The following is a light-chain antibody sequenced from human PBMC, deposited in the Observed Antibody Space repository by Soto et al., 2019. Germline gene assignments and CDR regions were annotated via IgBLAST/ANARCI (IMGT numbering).Light chain of an antibody. CDR3: ASWDDSLSGGV. Sequence: QSVLTQPPSASGTPGQRVIISCSGSNSNIGTYTVNWYQQLPGTAPKLLIYTDYQRPSGVPDRFSGSKSGTSASPAISGLQSEDEADYYCASWDDSLSGGVFGGGTKLTVL. CDR2: TDY. CDR1: NSNIGTYT. J-gene: IGLJ3*02. V-gene: IGLV1-44*01.